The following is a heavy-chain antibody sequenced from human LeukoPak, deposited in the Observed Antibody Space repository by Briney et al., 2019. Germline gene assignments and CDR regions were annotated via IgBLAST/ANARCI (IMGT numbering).Heavy chain of an antibody. CDR3: ARDAQRGFDYSNSLES. CDR1: GFTVNHYG. J-gene: IGHJ5*01. V-gene: IGHV3-33*01. Sequence: GGSLRLSCAAAGFTVNHYGMHWVRQAPGKVLEWVAVIWSDGTNQYYADSVKGRFTISRDDSGNTVYLQMNSLRPEDTGVYYCARDAQRGFDYSNSLESWGQGTPVTVST. D-gene: IGHD4-11*01. CDR2: IWSDGTNQ.